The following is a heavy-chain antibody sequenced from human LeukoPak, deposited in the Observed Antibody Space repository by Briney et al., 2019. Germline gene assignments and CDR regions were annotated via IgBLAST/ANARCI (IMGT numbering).Heavy chain of an antibody. J-gene: IGHJ4*01. CDR3: ARRLSIAAFDF. CDR2: IYYSGST. Sequence: SETLSLTCTVSGGSISSYYWSWIRQPPGKGLEWIGYIYYSGSTNYNPSLKSRVTISEDTSKNQFSLKLSSVTAADTAVYYCARRLSIAAFDFWGQGTLVTVSS. V-gene: IGHV4-59*01. D-gene: IGHD3-16*01. CDR1: GGSISSYY.